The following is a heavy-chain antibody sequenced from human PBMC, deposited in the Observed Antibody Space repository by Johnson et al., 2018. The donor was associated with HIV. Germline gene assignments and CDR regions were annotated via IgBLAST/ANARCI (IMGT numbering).Heavy chain of an antibody. Sequence: QVQLVESGGGLVQPGRSLRLSCAASGFTFSSYGMHWVRQAPGKGLEWVAVIWYDGSNKYYADSVKGRFTISRDNSKNTLYLQMNSLRAEDTAVYYCAKERSGSYSGADAFDIWGQGTMVTVSS. V-gene: IGHV3-33*06. CDR1: GFTFSSYG. D-gene: IGHD1-26*01. J-gene: IGHJ3*02. CDR2: IWYDGSNK. CDR3: AKERSGSYSGADAFDI.